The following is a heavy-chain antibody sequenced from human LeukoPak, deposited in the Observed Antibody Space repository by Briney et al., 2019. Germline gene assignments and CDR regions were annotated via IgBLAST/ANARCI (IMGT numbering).Heavy chain of an antibody. CDR2: IWYDGSNK. CDR1: GFTFSSYG. CDR3: ASATSGSYYPDY. D-gene: IGHD1-26*01. Sequence: GGSLRLSCAASGFTFSSYGMHWVRPAPGKVLEWVAVIWYDGSNKYYADSVKGRFTISRYNSKNTLYLQMNSLRAEDTAVYYCASATSGSYYPDYWGQGTLVTVSS. J-gene: IGHJ4*02. V-gene: IGHV3-33*01.